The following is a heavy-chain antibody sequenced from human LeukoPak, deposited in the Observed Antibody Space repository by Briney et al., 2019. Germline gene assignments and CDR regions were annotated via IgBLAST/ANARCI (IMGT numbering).Heavy chain of an antibody. J-gene: IGHJ6*03. D-gene: IGHD5-12*01. CDR2: IYYSGST. CDR1: GGSISSSSYY. CDR3: ARAVAPDYYYYMDV. V-gene: IGHV4-39*01. Sequence: SETLSLTCTVSGGSISSSSYYWGWIRQPPGEGLEWIGSIYYSGSTYYNPSLKSRVTISVDTSKNQFSLKLSSVTAADTAVYYCARAVAPDYYYYMDVWGKGTTVTVSS.